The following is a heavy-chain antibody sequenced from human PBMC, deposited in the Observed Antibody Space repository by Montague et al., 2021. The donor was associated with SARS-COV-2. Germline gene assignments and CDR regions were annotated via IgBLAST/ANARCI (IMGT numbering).Heavy chain of an antibody. CDR1: GDSINTNC. J-gene: IGHJ3*02. D-gene: IGHD3-22*01. CDR2: IYYSGST. CDR3: SSLPYFFDSTHAFDI. V-gene: IGHV4-59*08. Sequence: SETLSLTCTVSGDSINTNCWDWIRQPPGKGLEWIGYIYYSGSTNYNPSLKSRVTLSVETSKNHFSLKLNSMTAADTDVYYCSSLPYFFDSTHAFDIWGQGTLVTVSS.